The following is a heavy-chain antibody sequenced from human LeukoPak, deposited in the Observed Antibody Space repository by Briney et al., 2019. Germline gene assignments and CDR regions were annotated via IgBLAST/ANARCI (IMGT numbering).Heavy chain of an antibody. CDR2: ISGSGVTT. J-gene: IGHJ4*02. V-gene: IGHV3-23*01. D-gene: IGHD6-6*01. CDR3: AIVVAARQGSISG. CDR1: GFTFSSYA. Sequence: PGRSLRLSCAASGFTFSSYAISWVRQSPGKGLEWVSAISGSGVTTYYAAPVKGRFTISRANSKSTLYVQMNRLRAEDTALYYCAIVVAARQGSISGWGQGTLVTISS.